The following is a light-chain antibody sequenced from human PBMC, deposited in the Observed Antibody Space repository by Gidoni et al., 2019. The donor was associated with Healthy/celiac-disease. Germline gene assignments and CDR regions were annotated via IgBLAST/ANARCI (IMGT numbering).Light chain of an antibody. CDR3: QQYAT. CDR1: QSVSSSY. CDR2: GAS. Sequence: EIVLTQSPGTLSLSPGERATLSCRASQSVSSSYLVWYQQKPGQAPRLLIYGASSRATGIPDRFSGSGSGTDFTLTISRLEPEDFAVYYCQQYATFGQGTKVEIK. J-gene: IGKJ1*01. V-gene: IGKV3-20*01.